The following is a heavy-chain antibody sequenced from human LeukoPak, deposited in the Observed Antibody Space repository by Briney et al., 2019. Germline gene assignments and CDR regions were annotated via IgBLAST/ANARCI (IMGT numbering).Heavy chain of an antibody. D-gene: IGHD1-1*01. CDR1: GFTVSSNY. V-gene: IGHV3-53*01. CDR3: ASTLRYRFDS. J-gene: IGHJ4*02. Sequence: GGSLRLSCAASGFTVSSNYMSWVRQAPGKGLEWVSVIYAGGNTYYADSVKGRFTISRDNSKNTLYLQMNSLRAEDTAAYYCASTLRYRFDSWGQGALVTVSS. CDR2: IYAGGNT.